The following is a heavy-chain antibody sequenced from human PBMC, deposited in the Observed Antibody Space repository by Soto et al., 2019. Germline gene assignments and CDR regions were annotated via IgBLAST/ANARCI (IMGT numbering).Heavy chain of an antibody. CDR1: GHTFTGHH. Sequence: QVQMVQSGAEVKKPVASVKVSCKASGHTFTGHHMHWVRQAPGQGLEWMGLIDLDIGDTKYAQKFPGPVTSNSDTSITTADMELRGLRSDDTAVYYCALEPTGTAGFDYWGQGTLVTVSS. CDR3: ALEPTGTAGFDY. CDR2: IDLDIGDT. D-gene: IGHD2-21*02. J-gene: IGHJ4*02. V-gene: IGHV1-2*02.